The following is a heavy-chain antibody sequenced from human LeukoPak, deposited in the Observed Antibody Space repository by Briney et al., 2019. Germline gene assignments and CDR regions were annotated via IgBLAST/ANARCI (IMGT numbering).Heavy chain of an antibody. CDR3: ASDRHYDSSGPEGLWYHYMDV. Sequence: SETLSLTCAVYGGSFSAYYWSWIRQPPGKGLEWIGESNESGTTNYNPSLKSRVTISLDRSKNQFSLNLRSVTAADTAVYYCASDRHYDSSGPEGLWYHYMDVWGKGTTVIVSS. V-gene: IGHV4-34*01. D-gene: IGHD3-22*01. J-gene: IGHJ6*03. CDR2: SNESGTT. CDR1: GGSFSAYY.